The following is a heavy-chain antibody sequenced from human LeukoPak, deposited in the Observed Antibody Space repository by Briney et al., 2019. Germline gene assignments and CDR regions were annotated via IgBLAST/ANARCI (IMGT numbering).Heavy chain of an antibody. D-gene: IGHD4-23*01. Sequence: GGSLRLSCAASGFTFSSYSMNWVRQAPGKGLEWVSHISSSSSTIYYADSVKGRFSISRDNAKNSLYLQMNSLRAEDTAVYYCARMTTVVTLGGYWGQGTLVTVSS. J-gene: IGHJ4*02. CDR2: ISSSSSTI. CDR3: ARMTTVVTLGGY. CDR1: GFTFSSYS. V-gene: IGHV3-48*01.